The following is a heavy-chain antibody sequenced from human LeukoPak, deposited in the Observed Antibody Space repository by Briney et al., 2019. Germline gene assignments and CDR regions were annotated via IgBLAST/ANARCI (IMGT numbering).Heavy chain of an antibody. Sequence: PSESLSLTCTVSAGSISSGSYIWSWLRPPAGRGQERIGRINTSESTNYKHSLKSLFTISVDTAKNPFSLKMSAMTAADTAVYYCARDGHGYSYGDVSSYYYYYYIDGWGKGTTVTVSS. J-gene: IGHJ6*03. CDR2: INTSEST. CDR1: AGSISSGSYI. D-gene: IGHD5-18*01. CDR3: ARDGHGYSYGDVSSYYYYYYIDG. V-gene: IGHV4-61*02.